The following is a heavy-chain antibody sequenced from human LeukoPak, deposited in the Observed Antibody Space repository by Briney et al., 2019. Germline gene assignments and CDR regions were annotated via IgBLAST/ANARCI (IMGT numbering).Heavy chain of an antibody. CDR3: ARAAGAARMDV. Sequence: GGSLRLSCAASGFIFSSSWMSWVRQAPGKGLEWVANIKYDGSEKYYVDSVKGRFTISRDNAKNSQYLQMNSLRADDTAVYYCARAAGAARMDVWGEGTTVTVSS. J-gene: IGHJ6*03. D-gene: IGHD1-26*01. CDR2: IKYDGSEK. V-gene: IGHV3-7*01. CDR1: GFIFSSSW.